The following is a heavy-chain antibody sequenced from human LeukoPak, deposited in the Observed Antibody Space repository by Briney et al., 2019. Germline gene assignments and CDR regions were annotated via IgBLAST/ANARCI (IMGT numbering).Heavy chain of an antibody. J-gene: IGHJ4*02. CDR3: ARRLEGDYLFDY. CDR1: GGSISSSSYY. V-gene: IGHV4-39*01. Sequence: PSETLSLTCTVSGGSISSSSYYWGWIRQPPGKGLEWIGIIYYSGSTYYNPSLKSRVTISVDTSKNQFSLKLSSVIAADTALYYCARRLEGDYLFDYWGQGTLVTV. D-gene: IGHD4-17*01. CDR2: IYYSGST.